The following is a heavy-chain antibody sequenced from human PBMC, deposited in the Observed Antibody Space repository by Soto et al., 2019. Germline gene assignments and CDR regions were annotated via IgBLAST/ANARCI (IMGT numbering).Heavy chain of an antibody. Sequence: PSETLSLTCPVSGGSISSYYWIWIRQPTGKGLDWIGYIYYSGSTNYNPSLQSRVTISVYKSKNQFSXKLSSVTAEDTAVYYCARGPAAGYNGSDPVRQGTVVT. CDR2: IYYSGST. J-gene: IGHJ5*02. CDR1: GGSISSYY. CDR3: ARGPAAGYNGSDP. V-gene: IGHV4-59*01. D-gene: IGHD3-9*01.